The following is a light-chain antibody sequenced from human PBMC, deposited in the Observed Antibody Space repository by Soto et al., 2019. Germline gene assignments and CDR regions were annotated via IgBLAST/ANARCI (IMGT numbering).Light chain of an antibody. V-gene: IGLV3-1*01. CDR1: KLGDKY. CDR2: QDT. CDR3: QAWDSGTGV. J-gene: IGLJ1*01. Sequence: SYELTQPPSVSVSPGQTASITCSGDKLGDKYASWYQQKPGQSPVLVIHQDTKRPSAIPERFSGSNSGNTATLTSSETQAMDEADYYCQAWDSGTGVFGTGTKLTVL.